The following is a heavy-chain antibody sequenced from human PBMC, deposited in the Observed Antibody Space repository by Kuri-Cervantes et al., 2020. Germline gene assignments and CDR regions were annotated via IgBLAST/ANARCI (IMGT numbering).Heavy chain of an antibody. J-gene: IGHJ6*02. D-gene: IGHD6-19*01. CDR2: ISTGSGTI. CDR3: ARGHSSGWYAGPNYGLDV. V-gene: IGHV3-48*02. CDR1: GFTFTSYG. Sequence: GESLKISCAASGFTFTSYGMNWVRQTPGKGLEWLSYISTGSGTIYYADSVRGRFTISRDDAKNSLNLRMNSLRDEDTAVYYCARGHSSGWYAGPNYGLDVWGQGTTVTVSS.